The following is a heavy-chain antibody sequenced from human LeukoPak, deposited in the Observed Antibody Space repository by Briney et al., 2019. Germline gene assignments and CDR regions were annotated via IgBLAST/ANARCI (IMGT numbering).Heavy chain of an antibody. J-gene: IGHJ5*02. Sequence: GGSLRLSCAASGFTFSSYEMNWVRQAPGKGLEWVSYISSSGSTIYYAGSVKGRFTISRDNAKNSLYLQMNSLRAEDTAVYYCARGGYSYGFWFDPWGQGTLVTVSS. D-gene: IGHD5-18*01. CDR2: ISSSGSTI. CDR3: ARGGYSYGFWFDP. CDR1: GFTFSSYE. V-gene: IGHV3-48*03.